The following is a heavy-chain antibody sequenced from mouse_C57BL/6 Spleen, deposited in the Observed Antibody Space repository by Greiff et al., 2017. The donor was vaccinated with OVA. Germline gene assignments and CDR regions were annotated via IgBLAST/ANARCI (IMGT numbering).Heavy chain of an antibody. CDR3: TRSLTGGYFDY. Sequence: VQLQQSGAELVRHGASVTLSCKASGYTFTDYEMHWVKQTPVHGLEWIGAIDPETGGTAYNQKFKGKAILTADKSSSTAYMELRSLTSEDSAVYYCTRSLTGGYFDYWGQGTTLTVSS. V-gene: IGHV1-15*01. CDR2: IDPETGGT. CDR1: GYTFTDYE. J-gene: IGHJ2*01.